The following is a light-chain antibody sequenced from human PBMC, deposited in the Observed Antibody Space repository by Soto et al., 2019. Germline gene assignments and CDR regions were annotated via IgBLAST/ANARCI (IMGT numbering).Light chain of an antibody. V-gene: IGKV1-39*01. Sequence: DIQMTQSPSSLSASLGDRVTITCRASQSISSSHLHWYQQKPGKAPNLLIFGASTLQSGVPSRXIGSVSSTYFTLTICSLQPEDLATYYCQQSHTTPLTFGGGNKVEIK. J-gene: IGKJ4*01. CDR1: QSISSSH. CDR3: QQSHTTPLT. CDR2: GAS.